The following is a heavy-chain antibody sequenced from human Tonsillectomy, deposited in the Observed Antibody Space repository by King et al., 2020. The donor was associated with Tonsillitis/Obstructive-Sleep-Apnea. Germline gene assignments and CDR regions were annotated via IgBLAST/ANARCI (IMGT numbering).Heavy chain of an antibody. CDR2: IYYSGST. V-gene: IGHV4-59*01. D-gene: IGHD3-3*01. CDR3: AGSYYDFWSGYRDYYYMDV. J-gene: IGHJ6*03. CDR1: GGSISSYY. Sequence: QLQESGPGLVKPSETLSLTCTVSGGSISSYYWSWIRQPPGKGLEWIGYIYYSGSTNYNPSLKSRVTISVDTSKNQFSLKLGSVTAADTAVYYCAGSYYDFWSGYRDYYYMDVWGKGTTVTVSS.